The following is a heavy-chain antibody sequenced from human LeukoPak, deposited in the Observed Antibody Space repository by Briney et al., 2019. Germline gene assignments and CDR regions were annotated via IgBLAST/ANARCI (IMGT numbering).Heavy chain of an antibody. Sequence: GSLRLSCVGSGFTFSNYSFNWVRQAPGKGLEWIGTIYYSGSTYYNPSLKSRVTISVDTSKNQFSLKLSSVTAADTAVYYCARVPGGALNWFDPWGQGTLVTVSS. D-gene: IGHD1-1*01. V-gene: IGHV4-39*01. CDR3: ARVPGGALNWFDP. CDR1: GFTFSNYSFN. J-gene: IGHJ5*02. CDR2: IYYSGST.